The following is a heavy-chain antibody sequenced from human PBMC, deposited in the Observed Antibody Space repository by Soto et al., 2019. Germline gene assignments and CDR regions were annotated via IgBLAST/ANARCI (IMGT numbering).Heavy chain of an antibody. CDR1: EYSFGDYY. CDR2: INLNDGGT. J-gene: IGHJ4*02. CDR3: VRDAPSHQSIFDL. D-gene: IGHD2-2*01. V-gene: IGHV1-2*02. Sequence: GASVKVSCKPSEYSFGDYYLHWVRQAPEQGLEWMGWINLNDGGTNSPRKFQGRLTMTRDKSITTVYMELSRLRSDDTAVYFCVRDAPSHQSIFDLWGPGTLVTVSS.